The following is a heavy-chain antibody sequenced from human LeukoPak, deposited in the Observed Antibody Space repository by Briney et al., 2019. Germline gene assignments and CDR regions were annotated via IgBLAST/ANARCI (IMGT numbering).Heavy chain of an antibody. CDR1: GFTFSTYS. J-gene: IGHJ4*02. CDR3: ARGVYCSSTTCYMGYFDY. V-gene: IGHV3-21*01. CDR2: IGSSNTYI. D-gene: IGHD2-2*02. Sequence: GGSLRLSCGASGFTFSTYSMNWVRRAPGKGLEWVSSIGSSNTYIYYADSVKGRITISRDNAKNSLYLQMNSLRAEDTAVYYCARGVYCSSTTCYMGYFDYWGQGTLVTVSS.